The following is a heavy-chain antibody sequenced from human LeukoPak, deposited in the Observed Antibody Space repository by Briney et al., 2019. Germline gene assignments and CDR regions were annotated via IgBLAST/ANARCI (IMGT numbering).Heavy chain of an antibody. CDR3: ARGARFGELFFDY. CDR1: GLTFSNYA. J-gene: IGHJ4*02. V-gene: IGHV3-53*01. Sequence: GGSLRLSCAASGLTFSNYAMSWVRQAPGKGLEWVSVIYSGGSTYYADSVKGRFTISRDNSKNTLYLQMNSLRAEDTAVCYCARGARFGELFFDYWGQGTLDTVSS. D-gene: IGHD3-10*01. CDR2: IYSGGST.